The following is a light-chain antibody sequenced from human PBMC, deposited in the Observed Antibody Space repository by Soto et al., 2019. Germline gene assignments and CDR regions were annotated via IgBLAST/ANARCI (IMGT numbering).Light chain of an antibody. CDR3: CSYAGSTYV. CDR1: SSDVGSYNL. CDR2: EGT. V-gene: IGLV2-23*01. Sequence: QSVLTQPASVSGSPGQSITISCTGTSSDVGSYNLVSWYQQHPGKAPRLMIYEGTKRPSGLSNRFSGSKSGNTASLTISGLQAEDEADYYCCSYAGSTYVFGPGTKVTVL. J-gene: IGLJ1*01.